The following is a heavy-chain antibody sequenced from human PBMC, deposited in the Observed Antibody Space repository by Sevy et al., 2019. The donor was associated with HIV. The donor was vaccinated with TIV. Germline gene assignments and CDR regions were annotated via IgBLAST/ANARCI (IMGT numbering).Heavy chain of an antibody. V-gene: IGHV4-59*01. D-gene: IGHD1-26*01. CDR2: IYYSGST. CDR1: GGSISNYY. Sequence: SETLSLTCSVSGGSISNYYWSWIRQPPGKGLEWIGYIYYSGSTNYNPSLKSRVTISLDTSKNQFSLKLSSVTAADTAVYYSAREYIEGAGDFDYWGQGTLVTVSS. CDR3: AREYIEGAGDFDY. J-gene: IGHJ4*02.